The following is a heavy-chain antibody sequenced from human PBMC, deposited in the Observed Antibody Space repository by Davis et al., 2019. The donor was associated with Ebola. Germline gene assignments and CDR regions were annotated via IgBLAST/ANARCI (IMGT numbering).Heavy chain of an antibody. J-gene: IGHJ4*02. CDR3: ARAGIDEFDY. V-gene: IGHV3-30*03. CDR1: GFTFSSYG. CDR2: ISYDGSNK. Sequence: PGGSLRLSCAASGFTFSSYGMHWVRQAPGKGLEWVAVISYDGSNKYYADSVKGRFTISRDNSKNTLYLQMNSLRDEDTAVYYCARAGIDEFDYWGQGTLVTVSS. D-gene: IGHD2-21*01.